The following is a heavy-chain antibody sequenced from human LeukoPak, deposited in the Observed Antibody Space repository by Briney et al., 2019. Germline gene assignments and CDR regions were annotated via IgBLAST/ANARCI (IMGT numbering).Heavy chain of an antibody. Sequence: GSLGPSFAAPGFPLSSNYMSWVRPAPGKGPEWGPVIYSDGRTYYADSVKGRFTISRDNSKNTLYLETNSLRAEDTAVYYCSKANGWYGRGYFDLWGRGTLVSVSS. CDR1: GFPLSSNY. CDR3: SKANGWYGRGYFDL. V-gene: IGHV3-53*01. D-gene: IGHD6-19*01. J-gene: IGHJ2*01. CDR2: IYSDGRT.